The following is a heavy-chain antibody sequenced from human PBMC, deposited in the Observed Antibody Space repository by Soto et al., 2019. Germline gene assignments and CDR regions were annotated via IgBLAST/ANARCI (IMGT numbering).Heavy chain of an antibody. CDR2: INAGNGNT. CDR3: ARDHTYDFWSGYTFYYYYYGMDV. Sequence: QVQLVQSGAEVKKPGASVKVSCKASGYTFTSYAMHWVRQAPGQRLEWMGWINAGNGNTKYSQKFQGRVTITRDTSASTAYMELSSLRSEDTAVYYCARDHTYDFWSGYTFYYYYYGMDVW. D-gene: IGHD3-3*01. J-gene: IGHJ6*01. CDR1: GYTFTSYA. V-gene: IGHV1-3*01.